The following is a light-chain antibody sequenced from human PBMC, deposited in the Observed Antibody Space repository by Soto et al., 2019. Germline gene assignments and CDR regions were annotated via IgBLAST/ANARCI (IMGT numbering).Light chain of an antibody. Sequence: QSVLTQPPSVSGAPGQRVTISCTGSSSNIGATYDVHWYQQLPGTAPKLLIYANTNRPSGVPDRFSGSKSGSTASLTVSGLQAEDEAEYYCSSYAVTNILVFGTGTKVTVL. CDR1: SSNIGATYD. J-gene: IGLJ1*01. V-gene: IGLV1-40*01. CDR3: SSYAVTNILV. CDR2: ANT.